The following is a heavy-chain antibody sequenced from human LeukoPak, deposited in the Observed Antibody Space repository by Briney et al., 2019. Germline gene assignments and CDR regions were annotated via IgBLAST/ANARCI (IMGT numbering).Heavy chain of an antibody. D-gene: IGHD3-9*01. CDR1: GGSISSYY. Sequence: SETLSLTFTVSGGSISSYYWSWIRQPPGKGLEWIGYIYYSGSTNYNPSLKSRVTISVDTSKNQFSLKLSSVTAADTAVYYCAREVRYFDWQYYFDYWGQGTLVTVSS. J-gene: IGHJ4*02. CDR2: IYYSGST. V-gene: IGHV4-59*01. CDR3: AREVRYFDWQYYFDY.